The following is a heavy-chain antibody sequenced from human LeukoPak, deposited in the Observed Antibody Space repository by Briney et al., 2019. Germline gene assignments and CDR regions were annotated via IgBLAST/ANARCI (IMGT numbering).Heavy chain of an antibody. CDR2: IYYTGST. V-gene: IGHV4-39*01. CDR3: ARLHYGGNYGYYYYYMDV. D-gene: IGHD4-23*01. J-gene: IGHJ6*03. Sequence: SETLSLTCTVSGGSISSSSYYWGWIRQPPGKGLEWIGSIYYTGSTYYNPSLKSRVTVSVDTSKNQFSLKLSSVTAADTAVYYCARLHYGGNYGYYYYYMDVWGKGTTVTVSS. CDR1: GGSISSSSYY.